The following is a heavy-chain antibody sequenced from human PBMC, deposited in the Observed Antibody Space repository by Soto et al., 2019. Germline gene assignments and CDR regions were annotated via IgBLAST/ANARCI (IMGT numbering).Heavy chain of an antibody. V-gene: IGHV4-34*01. CDR1: GGSFSGHS. D-gene: IGHD3-22*01. Sequence: QVQLQQWGAGLLKPSETLSLTCAVSGGSFSGHSWTWIRQPPGKGLEWIGTINRSGRVNYSPSLKSRVTISLDTSKNQLYLTPGAVTAADSAMYYCSTRAYDTNGYYRFDPWGQGTVVTVSS. J-gene: IGHJ5*01. CDR3: STRAYDTNGYYRFDP. CDR2: INRSGRV.